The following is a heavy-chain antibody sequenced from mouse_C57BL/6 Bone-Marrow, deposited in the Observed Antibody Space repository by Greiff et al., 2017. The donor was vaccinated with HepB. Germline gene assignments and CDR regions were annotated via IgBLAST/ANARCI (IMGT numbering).Heavy chain of an antibody. V-gene: IGHV1-7*01. CDR3: ARRGVLRSYYFDY. J-gene: IGHJ2*01. D-gene: IGHD1-1*01. CDR1: GYTFTSYW. CDR2: INPSSGYT. Sequence: VQLQQSGAELAKPGASVKLSCKASGYTFTSYWMHWVKQRPGQGLEWIGYINPSSGYTKYNQKFKDKATLTADKSSSTEYMELRSLTSEDSAVYFCARRGVLRSYYFDYWGQGTTLTVSS.